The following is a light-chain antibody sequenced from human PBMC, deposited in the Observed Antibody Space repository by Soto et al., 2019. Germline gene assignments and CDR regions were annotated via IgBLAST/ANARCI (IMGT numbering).Light chain of an antibody. CDR3: SSYTSSSTLVV. Sequence: QSALTQPASVSGSPGQSITISCTGTSSDVGGYNYVSWYQQHPGKAHKLMIYEVSNRPSGVSNRFSGSKSGNTAALTISGLQAEDEADYYCSSYTSSSTLVVFGGGTKVTVL. J-gene: IGLJ2*01. V-gene: IGLV2-14*01. CDR1: SSDVGGYNY. CDR2: EVS.